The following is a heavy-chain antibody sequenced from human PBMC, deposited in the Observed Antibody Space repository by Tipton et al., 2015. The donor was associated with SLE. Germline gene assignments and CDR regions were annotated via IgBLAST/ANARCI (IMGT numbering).Heavy chain of an antibody. CDR3: AVPDTTGRWMVLAH. J-gene: IGHJ4*02. CDR1: GFAFSNYW. V-gene: IGHV3-74*01. D-gene: IGHD6-19*01. Sequence: SLRLSCAASGFAFSNYWMHWVRQAPGKGLVWISRINDDGTRTSYADSVKGRFSISRDNAKNTFYLQMNSLRAEDTAVYYCAVPDTTGRWMVLAHWGQGSLVTVSS. CDR2: INDDGTRT.